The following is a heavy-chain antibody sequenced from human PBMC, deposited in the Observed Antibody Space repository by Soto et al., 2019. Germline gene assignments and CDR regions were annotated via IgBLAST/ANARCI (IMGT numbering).Heavy chain of an antibody. CDR2: ISSSSSTI. J-gene: IGHJ6*02. V-gene: IGHV3-48*02. D-gene: IGHD3-9*01. CDR3: VRDGGYDILTGYYYGMDV. CDR1: GFTFSSYT. Sequence: PGGSLRLSCAASGFTFSSYTMNWVRQAPGKGLEWISYISSSSSTIYYADSVKGRFTISSDNAKNSLYLQMNSLRDEDTAVYYCVRDGGYDILTGYYYGMDVWGQGTTVTVSS.